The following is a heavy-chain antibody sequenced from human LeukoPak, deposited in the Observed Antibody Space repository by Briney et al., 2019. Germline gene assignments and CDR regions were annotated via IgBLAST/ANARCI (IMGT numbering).Heavy chain of an antibody. J-gene: IGHJ4*02. CDR1: GFTFSSYA. CDR3: AKVGNYYDSSGSYFDY. V-gene: IGHV3-23*01. D-gene: IGHD3-22*01. CDR2: ISGSGGST. Sequence: GGSLRLSCAASGFTFSSYAMSWVRQAPGKGLEWVSAISGSGGSTYYADSVKGRFTISRDNSKNTLYLQMNSLRAEDAAVYYCAKVGNYYDSSGSYFDYWGQGTLVTVSS.